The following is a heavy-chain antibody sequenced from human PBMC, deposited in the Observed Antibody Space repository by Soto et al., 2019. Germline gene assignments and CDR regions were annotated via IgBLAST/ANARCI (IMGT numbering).Heavy chain of an antibody. Sequence: QITLKESGPTLVKPTQTLTLTCTFSGFSLTTDRVGVGWIRQPPGEALEWLAVIYWDDSKTYRPSLESRLTITKDTSKKQVALTMTNMDSLDTATYYCAHAYGGRSLYWCQGTLVTVSS. CDR2: IYWDDSK. CDR1: GFSLTTDRVG. J-gene: IGHJ4*02. D-gene: IGHD1-26*01. V-gene: IGHV2-5*02. CDR3: AHAYGGRSLY.